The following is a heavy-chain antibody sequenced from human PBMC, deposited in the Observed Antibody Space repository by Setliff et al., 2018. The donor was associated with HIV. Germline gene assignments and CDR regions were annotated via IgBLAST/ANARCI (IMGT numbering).Heavy chain of an antibody. CDR3: AGEYSSSSPFEY. CDR2: IYTSGNT. V-gene: IGHV4-61*02. CDR1: GGSISSGRYY. D-gene: IGHD6-6*01. Sequence: PSETLSLTCTVSGGSISSGRYYWSWIRQPAGKGLEWIGRIYTSGNTNYNPSLKSRVTIPVDTSKNQLSLNLTSVTAADTAVYYCAGEYSSSSPFEYWGRGTLVTVSS. J-gene: IGHJ4*02.